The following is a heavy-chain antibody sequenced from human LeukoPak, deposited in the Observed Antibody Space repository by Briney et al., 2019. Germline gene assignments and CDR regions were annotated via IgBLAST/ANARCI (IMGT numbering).Heavy chain of an antibody. CDR2: IIPIFGTA. CDR3: ARDGSSSNDY. J-gene: IGHJ4*02. V-gene: IGHV1-69*06. D-gene: IGHD6-6*01. CDR1: EGTFTTYA. Sequence: SVKVSCKASEGTFTTYAISWVRQAPGKGLEWMGRIIPIFGTANYAQKFQGRVTITADKSTSTAYMELSSLRSEDTAVYYCARDGSSSNDYWGQGTLVTVSS.